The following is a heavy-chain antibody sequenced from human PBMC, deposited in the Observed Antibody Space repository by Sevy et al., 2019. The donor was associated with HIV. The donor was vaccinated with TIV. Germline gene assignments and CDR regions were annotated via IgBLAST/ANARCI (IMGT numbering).Heavy chain of an antibody. Sequence: ASVKVSCKASGYTFTSYDINWVRQATGQGLEWMGWMNPNSGNTGDAQKFQGRVTMTRNTSISTAYMELSSLRSEDTAVYYCARLSSSKNRYYYYGMDVWGQGTTVTVSS. CDR2: MNPNSGNT. D-gene: IGHD6-13*01. V-gene: IGHV1-8*01. CDR1: GYTFTSYD. J-gene: IGHJ6*02. CDR3: ARLSSSKNRYYYYGMDV.